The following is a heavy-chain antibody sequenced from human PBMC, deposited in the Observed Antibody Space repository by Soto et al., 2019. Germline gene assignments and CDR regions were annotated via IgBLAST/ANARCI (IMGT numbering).Heavy chain of an antibody. D-gene: IGHD2-2*01. CDR3: ARDVPPFDY. Sequence: QVQLQESGPGLVKPSGTLSLTCAVSGCSISSSNWCSWVRQHPGKALEWIGEIYHSGSTNYNPSLKSRVTISVDKSKNHFSLTLNSVTAADTAVYYCARDVPPFDYLGQGTLVTVSA. V-gene: IGHV4-4*02. J-gene: IGHJ4*02. CDR2: IYHSGST. CDR1: GCSISSSNW.